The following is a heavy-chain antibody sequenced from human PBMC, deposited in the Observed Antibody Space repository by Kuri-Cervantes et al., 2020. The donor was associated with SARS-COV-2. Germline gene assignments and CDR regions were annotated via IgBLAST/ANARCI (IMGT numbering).Heavy chain of an antibody. CDR3: ARGISYSGYDLDY. J-gene: IGHJ4*02. CDR1: GFTFNSHA. CDR2: ISYHGINK. D-gene: IGHD5-12*01. Sequence: GGSLRLSCTASGFTFNSHAMHWVRQAPGQGLEWVTVISYHGINKYYTDSVKGRFTISRDNSKNTLYLQMNSLRAEDTAVYYCARGISYSGYDLDYWGQGTLVTVSS. V-gene: IGHV3-30-3*01.